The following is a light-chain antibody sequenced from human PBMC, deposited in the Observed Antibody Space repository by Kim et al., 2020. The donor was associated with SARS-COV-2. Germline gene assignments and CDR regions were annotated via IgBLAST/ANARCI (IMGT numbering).Light chain of an antibody. Sequence: EIVLTQSRATLSLSPGERATLSCRASQSVSSYLAWYQQKPGQAPRLLIYDASNRATGIPARFSGSGSGTDFTLTISSLEPEDFAVYYCQQRSNWPPVTFGRGTKVDIK. CDR3: QQRSNWPPVT. V-gene: IGKV3-11*01. CDR2: DAS. J-gene: IGKJ4*01. CDR1: QSVSSY.